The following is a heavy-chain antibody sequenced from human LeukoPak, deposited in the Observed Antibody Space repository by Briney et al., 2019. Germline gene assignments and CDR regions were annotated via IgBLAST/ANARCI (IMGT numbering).Heavy chain of an antibody. V-gene: IGHV3-53*01. CDR3: AKSKVDYGDYLDAFDI. J-gene: IGHJ3*02. Sequence: GGSLRLSCAASGFSVSSNYMSWVRQAPGKGLEWVSVIYSGGSTYYADSVKGRFTISRDNSKNTLYLQMNSLRAEDTAVYYCAKSKVDYGDYLDAFDIWGQGTMVTVSS. D-gene: IGHD4-17*01. CDR1: GFSVSSNY. CDR2: IYSGGST.